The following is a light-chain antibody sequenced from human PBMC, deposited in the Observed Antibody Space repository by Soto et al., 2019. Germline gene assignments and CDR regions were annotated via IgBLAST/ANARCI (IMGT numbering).Light chain of an antibody. CDR1: QDIGKF. CDR3: QKCKVAPFT. Sequence: DMQMTQSPSCLSAFVGDRVTIPCWASQDIGKFLAWYQQKPGKVPKLLIYAASTLQSGVPSRFSGSGSGTDFTLAISSLQPEDVATYYCQKCKVAPFTFGGGTKVDIK. CDR2: AAS. V-gene: IGKV1-27*01. J-gene: IGKJ4*01.